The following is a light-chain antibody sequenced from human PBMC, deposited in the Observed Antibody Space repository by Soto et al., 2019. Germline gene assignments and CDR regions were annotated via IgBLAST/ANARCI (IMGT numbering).Light chain of an antibody. Sequence: DIQMTQSPSTLSASVGDRVTITCRASQSISSWLAWYQQKPGKAPKLLIYEASNLESGVPSRFSGSGSGTEFTLTISSLQPDEFAPHYCQQSNNYPWTFGQGTKVDIK. CDR1: QSISSW. CDR2: EAS. J-gene: IGKJ1*01. V-gene: IGKV1-5*03. CDR3: QQSNNYPWT.